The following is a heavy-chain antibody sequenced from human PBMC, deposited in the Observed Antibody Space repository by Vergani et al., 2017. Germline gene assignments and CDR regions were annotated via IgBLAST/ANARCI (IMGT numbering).Heavy chain of an antibody. D-gene: IGHD3-3*01. CDR1: GFTFDDYA. V-gene: IGHV3-43D*03. CDR2: ISWDGGST. Sequence: EVQLVESGGVVVQPGGSLRLSCAASGFTFDDYAMHWVRQAPGKGLEWVSLISWDGGSTYYADSVKVLFTISRDNSNNSLYLQMNSLRAADTAVYYCAKFDNYDFWSGYYCFDNWGQGTLVTVSS. J-gene: IGHJ5*02. CDR3: AKFDNYDFWSGYYCFDN.